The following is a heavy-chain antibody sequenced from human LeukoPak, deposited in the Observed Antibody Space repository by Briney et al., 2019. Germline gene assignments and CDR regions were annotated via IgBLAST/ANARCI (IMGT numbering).Heavy chain of an antibody. J-gene: IGHJ6*03. Sequence: GGSLRLSCAASGFTFSDYYMSWIRQAPGKGLEWVSYISSSGSTIYYADSVKGRFTISRDNAKNSLYLQMNSLRAEDTAVYYCARGSSVFWSGYYYLSNYYYYMDVWGKGTTVTVSS. D-gene: IGHD3-3*01. CDR2: ISSSGSTI. V-gene: IGHV3-11*04. CDR3: ARGSSVFWSGYYYLSNYYYYMDV. CDR1: GFTFSDYY.